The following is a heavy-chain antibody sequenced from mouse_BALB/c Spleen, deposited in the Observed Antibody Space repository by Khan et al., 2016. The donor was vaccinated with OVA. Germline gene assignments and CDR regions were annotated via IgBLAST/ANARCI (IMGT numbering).Heavy chain of an antibody. CDR1: GYSFTSYW. D-gene: IGHD2-2*01. Sequence: VQLQQSGTVLARPGASVKMSCKTSGYSFTSYWMHWIKQGPGQGLEWIGAIYPGNSDANYNQKFKDKAKLTAVTSASTANMELSSLTDEDSAVYYCTRWGYWFAYWGQGTLVTVSA. J-gene: IGHJ3*01. V-gene: IGHV1-5*01. CDR2: IYPGNSDA. CDR3: TRWGYWFAY.